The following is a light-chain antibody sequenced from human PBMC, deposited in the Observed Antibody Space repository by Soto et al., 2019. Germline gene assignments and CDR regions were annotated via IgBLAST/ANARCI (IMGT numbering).Light chain of an antibody. CDR3: QQFHSFPIT. CDR1: QTVSRW. Sequence: DIRMTQSPSRVSGSXGDRVTIPXXASQTVSRWLAWYQQKPGRAPQLLIEKASTLESGVPSRFSGSGSGTDFTLTINSLQPEDYATYYCQQFHSFPITFGQGTRLEI. J-gene: IGKJ5*01. V-gene: IGKV1-5*03. CDR2: KAS.